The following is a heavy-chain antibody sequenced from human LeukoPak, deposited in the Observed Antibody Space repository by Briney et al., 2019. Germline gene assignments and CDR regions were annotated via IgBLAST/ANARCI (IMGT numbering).Heavy chain of an antibody. CDR3: ARDFGEPYYYGSGSY. J-gene: IGHJ4*02. CDR2: ISYDGSNK. Sequence: GGSLRLSCAASGFTFSSYAMHWVRQAPGKGLEWVAVISYDGSNKYYADSVRGRFTISRDNSKNTLYLQMNSLRAEDTAVYYCARDFGEPYYYGSGSYWGQGTLVTVSS. CDR1: GFTFSSYA. V-gene: IGHV3-30*14. D-gene: IGHD3-10*01.